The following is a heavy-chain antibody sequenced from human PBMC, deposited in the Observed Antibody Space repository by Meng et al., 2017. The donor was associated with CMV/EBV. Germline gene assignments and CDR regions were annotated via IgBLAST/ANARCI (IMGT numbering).Heavy chain of an antibody. CDR3: ARDRSGYSYGYVLYYYYYGMDV. J-gene: IGHJ6*02. D-gene: IGHD5-18*01. Sequence: GISGVQQAPGKGPEWMGWISTYNGNTNYAQKLEGRVTMTTDTSTSTAYMELRSLRSDDTAVYYCARDRSGYSYGYVLYYYYYGMDVWGQGTTVTVSS. V-gene: IGHV1-18*01. CDR1: G. CDR2: ISTYNGNT.